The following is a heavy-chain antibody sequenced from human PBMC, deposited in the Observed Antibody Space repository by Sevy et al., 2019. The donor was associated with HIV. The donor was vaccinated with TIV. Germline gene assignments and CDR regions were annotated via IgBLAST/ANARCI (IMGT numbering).Heavy chain of an antibody. Sequence: SETLSLTCTVSGGSISSGDYYWSWIRQPPGKGLEWIGYIYDSGSTYYNPSLKSRVTISVDTAKNQFSLKLSSVTAADTAVYYCARDYLRHDYVWGSYRPVDYWGQGTLVTVSS. CDR2: IYDSGST. CDR3: ARDYLRHDYVWGSYRPVDY. V-gene: IGHV4-30-4*01. CDR1: GGSISSGDYY. J-gene: IGHJ4*02. D-gene: IGHD3-16*02.